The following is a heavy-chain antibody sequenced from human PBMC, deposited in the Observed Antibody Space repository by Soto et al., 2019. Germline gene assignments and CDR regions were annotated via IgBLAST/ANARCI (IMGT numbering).Heavy chain of an antibody. CDR2: ISVDSGNT. CDR3: ARFNGSGTNYYMDV. D-gene: IGHD3-10*01. J-gene: IGHJ6*03. CDR1: GYIFTSYG. Sequence: QVPLVQSGAELKKAGASAKIACKASGYIFTSYGISWVRQAPGQGLEWMAWISVDSGNTNYAQNFQGRVTMTTDTSASTAHMELRSLRSDDTAVYYCARFNGSGTNYYMDVWGKGTTVIVSS. V-gene: IGHV1-18*01.